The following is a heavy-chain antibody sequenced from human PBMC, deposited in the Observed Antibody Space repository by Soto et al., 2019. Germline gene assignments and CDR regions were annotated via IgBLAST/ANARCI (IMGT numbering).Heavy chain of an antibody. J-gene: IGHJ6*02. CDR3: AREYYDGMDV. CDR1: GFTFSDYY. CDR2: ITGSSDYT. Sequence: QVQLVESGGGLVRPGGSLRLSCAASGFTFSDYYMTWIRQAPGKGLEWVSYITGSSDYTNYADSVKGRFTISRDNVKNSLYLQMNSLRAEETAVYYCAREYYDGMDVWGQGTTVTVSS. V-gene: IGHV3-11*05.